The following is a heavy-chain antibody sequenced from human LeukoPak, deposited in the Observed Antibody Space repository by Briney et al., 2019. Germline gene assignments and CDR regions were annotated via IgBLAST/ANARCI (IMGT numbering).Heavy chain of an antibody. CDR1: GFTVSSNY. J-gene: IGHJ4*02. V-gene: IGHV3-23*01. D-gene: IGHD3-16*01. CDR2: ISGSGGST. CDR3: AKGGGYASSPFDY. Sequence: PGGSLRLSCAASGFTVSSNYMSWVRQAPGKGLEWVSAISGSGGSTYYADSVKGRFTISRDNSKNTLYLQMNSLRAEDTAVYYCAKGGGYASSPFDYWGQGTLVTVSS.